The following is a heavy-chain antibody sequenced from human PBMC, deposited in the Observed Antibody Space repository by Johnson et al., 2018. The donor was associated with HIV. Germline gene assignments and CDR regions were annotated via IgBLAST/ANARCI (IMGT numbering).Heavy chain of an antibody. Sequence: VQLAESGGGLVQPGGSLRLSCAASGFTFSSYAMSWVRQAPGKGLEWVSAISGSGGSTGYADSVKGRFTISRDNAKNSLYLQMNSLRAEDTALYYCARFENTLSNAFDIWGQGTMVTVSS. CDR1: GFTFSSYA. CDR3: ARFENTLSNAFDI. J-gene: IGHJ3*02. D-gene: IGHD3-10*01. V-gene: IGHV3-23*04. CDR2: ISGSGGST.